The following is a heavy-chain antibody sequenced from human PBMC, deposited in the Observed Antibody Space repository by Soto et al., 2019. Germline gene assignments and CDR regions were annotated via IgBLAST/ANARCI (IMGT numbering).Heavy chain of an antibody. Sequence: PSETLSLTCTVSGGSISGYYWSWIRQPPGKGLEWIGNVYYSGGAKYNPSVKRRVSTSVDTSKNQFSLNLSSVAAADTAVYYCTRDGDGRMTTNPYYYYGMDVWGPGITVTVSS. CDR2: VYYSGGA. J-gene: IGHJ6*02. CDR3: TRDGDGRMTTNPYYYYGMDV. CDR1: GGSISGYY. V-gene: IGHV4-59*01. D-gene: IGHD2-21*02.